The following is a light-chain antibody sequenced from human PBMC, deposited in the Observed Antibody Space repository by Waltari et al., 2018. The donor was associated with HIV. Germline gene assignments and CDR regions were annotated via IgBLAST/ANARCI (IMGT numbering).Light chain of an antibody. CDR2: QDT. J-gene: IGLJ2*01. CDR3: QSAGSIGSSVV. CDR1: ALASQY. V-gene: IGLV3-25*03. Sequence: SYELTQAPSVSVSPGQTARIACRGDALASQYVHWYQMKACHARVLLVYQDTQRALGITERITGSKAVTTGTLTITAFQAEDEADYYCQSAGSIGSSVVFGGGTKLTV.